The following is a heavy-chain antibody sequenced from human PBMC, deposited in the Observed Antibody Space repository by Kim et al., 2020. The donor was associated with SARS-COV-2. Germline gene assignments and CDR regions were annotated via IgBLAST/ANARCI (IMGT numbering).Heavy chain of an antibody. CDR1: GFNFDSYA. D-gene: IGHD3-10*01. J-gene: IGHJ4*01. V-gene: IGHV3-23*01. CDR2: LTGSGDNT. CDR3: AKASLSPMVRGDYFD. Sequence: GGSLRLSCSVSGFNFDSYAMTWVRQAPGKGLEWVSSLTGSGDNTYHADSVRGRFTISRDNSENTLYLQMNSLRVEDTAVYYCAKASLSPMVRGDYFD.